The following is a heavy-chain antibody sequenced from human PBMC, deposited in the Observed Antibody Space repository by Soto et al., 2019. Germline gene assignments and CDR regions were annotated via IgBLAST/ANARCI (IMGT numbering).Heavy chain of an antibody. CDR1: GGPMSSFY. D-gene: IGHD2-21*02. Sequence: SETLSLTCTVSGGPMSSFYWTWIRQPPGKGLEWIGYIYYSGSTNYNPSLKSRVTISVDTSKNQFSLKLSSVTAADTAVYYCARHLPYCGGDCYSLDYWGQGTLVTVSS. CDR2: IYYSGST. V-gene: IGHV4-59*01. J-gene: IGHJ4*02. CDR3: ARHLPYCGGDCYSLDY.